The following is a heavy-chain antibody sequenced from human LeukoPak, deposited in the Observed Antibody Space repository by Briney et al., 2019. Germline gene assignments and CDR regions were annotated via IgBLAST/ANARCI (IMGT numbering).Heavy chain of an antibody. CDR3: ARVSGWDPFDN. V-gene: IGHV3-74*01. CDR2: ISTDATST. CDR1: GFTFSNYW. D-gene: IGHD6-19*01. J-gene: IGHJ4*02. Sequence: GGSLRLSCAASGFTFSNYWMHWVRQAPGKGLVWVSGISTDATSTRYAASVKGRFTISRENAKNTVYLQMNSLRAEDTAVYYCARVSGWDPFDNWGQGTLVTVSA.